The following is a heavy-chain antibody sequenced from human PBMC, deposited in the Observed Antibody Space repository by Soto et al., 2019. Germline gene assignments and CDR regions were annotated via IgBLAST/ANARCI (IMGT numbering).Heavy chain of an antibody. CDR2: IYYSGST. D-gene: IGHD3-10*01. V-gene: IGHV4-59*01. CDR1: GGSISSYY. CDR3: ARENRGYYGMDV. Sequence: SETLSLTCTVSGGSISSYYWSWIRQPPGKGLEWIGYIYYSGSTKYNPSLKRRVTISVDTSKNQFSLKLSSVTAADTAVYYCARENRGYYGMDVWGQGTTVTVSS. J-gene: IGHJ6*02.